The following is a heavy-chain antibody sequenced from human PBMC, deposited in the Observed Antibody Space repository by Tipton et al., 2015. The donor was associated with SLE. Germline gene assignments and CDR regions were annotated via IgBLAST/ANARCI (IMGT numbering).Heavy chain of an antibody. D-gene: IGHD3-10*01. CDR3: ARDRVTIVQGLINPLGYYYCMDV. V-gene: IGHV4-31*03. CDR2: IYYSGSA. J-gene: IGHJ6*02. CDR1: GGSISSSSDY. Sequence: TLSLTCTVSGGSISSSSDYWSWFRQFPGKGLEWIGNIYYSGSAYYNPSLKSRVLISLDTPKNQFSLKLSSVTAADTAMYFCARDRVTIVQGLINPLGYYYCMDVWGQGTTVTVSS.